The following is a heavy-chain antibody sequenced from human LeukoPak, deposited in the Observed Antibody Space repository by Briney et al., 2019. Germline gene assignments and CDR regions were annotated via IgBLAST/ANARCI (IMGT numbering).Heavy chain of an antibody. V-gene: IGHV3-23*01. J-gene: IGHJ6*02. CDR2: ISGSGGST. CDR1: GFTFSTYA. Sequence: GGSLRLSCAASGFTFSTYAMSWVRQAPGKGLEWVSVISGSGGSTYYADSVKGRFTISRDNSKNTLYLQMNSLRAEDTAVYYCAKRRATQGVYNGLHVWGQGTTVIVSS. D-gene: IGHD3-16*01. CDR3: AKRRATQGVYNGLHV.